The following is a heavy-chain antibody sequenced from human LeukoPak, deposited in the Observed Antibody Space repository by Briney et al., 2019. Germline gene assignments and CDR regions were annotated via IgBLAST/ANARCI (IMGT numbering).Heavy chain of an antibody. V-gene: IGHV1-24*01. D-gene: IGHD6-13*01. Sequence: ASVKVSCKVSAYTLSYLPLHWGRQAPGKGLEWVGGFDPDDGETVYAQNFQGRVIMTEDTSTDTAYMKLSSLRSEDTAVYYCATSQQLLEETYAFDMWGQGTMVTVSS. CDR3: ATSQQLLEETYAFDM. CDR1: AYTLSYLP. CDR2: FDPDDGET. J-gene: IGHJ3*02.